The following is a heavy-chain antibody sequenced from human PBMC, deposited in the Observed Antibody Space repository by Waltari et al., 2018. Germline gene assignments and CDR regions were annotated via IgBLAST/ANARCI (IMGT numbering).Heavy chain of an antibody. CDR1: GYTFTSYA. Sequence: QVQLVQSGAEVKKPGASVKVSCKASGYTFTSYAMHWVRQAPGQRLEWMGWINAGNGNTKNSPKFQGRVTITRDTSASTAYMELGSLRSEDTAVYYCARWVYYGSEDDLFVWPSQSGYGMDVWGQGTTVTVSS. CDR3: ARWVYYGSEDDLFVWPSQSGYGMDV. D-gene: IGHD3-10*01. CDR2: INAGNGNT. V-gene: IGHV1-3*01. J-gene: IGHJ6*02.